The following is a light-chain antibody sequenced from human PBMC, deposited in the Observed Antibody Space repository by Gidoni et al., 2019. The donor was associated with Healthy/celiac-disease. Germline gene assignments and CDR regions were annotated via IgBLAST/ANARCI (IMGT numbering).Light chain of an antibody. V-gene: IGKV4-1*01. CDR2: WAP. Sequence: DIVMTQSPDSLAVSLGERATINSKSSQSVLYSSNNKNDLAWYQQKPGQPPKLLIYWAPTRESVVPDRFSGSGSGRDFTLTISSLQAEDVAVYYCQQYYSTPLTFGGGTKVEIK. CDR1: QSVLYSSNNKND. CDR3: QQYYSTPLT. J-gene: IGKJ4*01.